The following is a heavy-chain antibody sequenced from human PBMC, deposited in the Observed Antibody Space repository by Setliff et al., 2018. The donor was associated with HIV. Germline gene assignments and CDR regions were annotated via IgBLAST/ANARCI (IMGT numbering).Heavy chain of an antibody. CDR1: RGSISTYY. Sequence: PSETLSLTCTVSRGSISTYYWSWIRQPPGKGLEWIGYISYSGSTNYNPSLKSRLTISLDTSKNQFSLKLNSVTAADTAVYYCARESPSSSWFYFDFWGQGTLVTVSS. D-gene: IGHD6-13*01. CDR2: ISYSGST. V-gene: IGHV4-59*01. J-gene: IGHJ4*02. CDR3: ARESPSSSWFYFDF.